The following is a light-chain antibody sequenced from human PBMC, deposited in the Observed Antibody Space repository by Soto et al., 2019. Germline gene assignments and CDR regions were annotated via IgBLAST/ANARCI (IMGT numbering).Light chain of an antibody. CDR2: YAS. CDR1: QSVGSN. CDR3: QQHNQSPIT. V-gene: IGKV3-15*01. Sequence: EIVITQSPATLSVSPGERATLSCRASQSVGSNLAWYRQTPGQAPRLLIYYASTRETGVPARFSGSGAGTEFTLTISSLQSEDSAVDYCQQHNQSPITFGQGTRLEIK. J-gene: IGKJ5*01.